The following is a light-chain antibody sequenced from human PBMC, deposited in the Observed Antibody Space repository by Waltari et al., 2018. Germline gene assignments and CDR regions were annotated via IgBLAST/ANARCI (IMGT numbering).Light chain of an antibody. CDR3: QQDGSSPWT. J-gene: IGKJ1*01. CDR1: QSVSSRY. Sequence: EFVLTQSPGLLSLSPGERATLSCRASQSVSSRYLDWYQQKPGQAPRLLNDGTSSRGTGIPDRFSGSGSGTDFTITSSRLEPEEIAVYYCQQDGSSPWTFGQGTKVEIK. CDR2: GTS. V-gene: IGKV3-20*01.